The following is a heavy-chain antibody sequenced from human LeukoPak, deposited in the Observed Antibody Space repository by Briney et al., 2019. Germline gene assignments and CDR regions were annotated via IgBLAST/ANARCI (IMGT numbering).Heavy chain of an antibody. V-gene: IGHV4-39*01. Sequence: SETLSLTCTVSGGSISSSNYNWGWIRQPPGKGPEWIASIYYRGTTYYNPSLKSRVTISVDTSKSQFSLRLRSVTAADTAVYYCARGHYYDSSGYWRNWFDPWGQGTLVTVSS. CDR3: ARGHYYDSSGYWRNWFDP. D-gene: IGHD3-22*01. CDR2: IYYRGTT. CDR1: GGSISSSNYN. J-gene: IGHJ5*02.